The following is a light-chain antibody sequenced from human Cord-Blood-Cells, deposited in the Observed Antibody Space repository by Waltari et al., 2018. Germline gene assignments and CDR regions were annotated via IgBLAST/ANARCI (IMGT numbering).Light chain of an antibody. V-gene: IGKV1-12*01. CDR1: QGISSW. CDR3: QQANSFPPT. J-gene: IGKJ4*01. CDR2: AAS. Sequence: DIQMTQSPCSVSASVGDRVTITCWASQGISSWFVWYQQKPGKAPKLLIYAASSLQSGVPSSFSGSGSGTDFTLTISSLQAEDFATYSCQQANSFPPTFCGGTKVEIK.